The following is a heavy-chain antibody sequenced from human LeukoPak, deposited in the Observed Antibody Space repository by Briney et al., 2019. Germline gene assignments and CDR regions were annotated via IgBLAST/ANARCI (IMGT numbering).Heavy chain of an antibody. D-gene: IGHD6-13*01. CDR1: GGSFSGYY. V-gene: IGHV4-34*01. CDR2: INHSGST. CDR3: ARERQLTVYYYYYGMDV. Sequence: SETLSLTCAVYGGSFSGYYWSWIRQPPGKGLEWIGEINHSGSTNYNPSLKSRVTISVDTSKNQFSLKLSSVTAADTAVYYCARERQLTVYYYYYGMDVWGKGTTVTVSS. J-gene: IGHJ6*04.